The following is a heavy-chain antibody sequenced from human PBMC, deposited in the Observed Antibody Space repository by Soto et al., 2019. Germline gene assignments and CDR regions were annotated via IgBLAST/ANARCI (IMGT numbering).Heavy chain of an antibody. CDR2: IYYSGST. CDR3: ASHVITIFGVVIPWFDP. Sequence: TSETLSLTCTVSGGSISSSSYYWGWIRQPPGNELEWIGSIYYSGSTYYNPSLKSRVTISVDTSKNQFSLKLSSVTAADTAVYYCASHVITIFGVVIPWFDPWGQGTLVTVSS. J-gene: IGHJ5*02. D-gene: IGHD3-3*01. V-gene: IGHV4-39*01. CDR1: GGSISSSSYY.